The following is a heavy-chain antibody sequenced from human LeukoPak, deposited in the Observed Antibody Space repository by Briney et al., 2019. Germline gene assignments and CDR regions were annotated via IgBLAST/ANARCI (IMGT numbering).Heavy chain of an antibody. CDR2: IYHSGST. CDR1: GYSISSGYY. D-gene: IGHD2-2*01. J-gene: IGHJ4*02. V-gene: IGHV4-38-2*02. Sequence: SETLSLTCTVSGYSISSGYYWGWIRQPPGKGLEWIGSIYHSGSTYYNPSPKSRVTISVDTSKNQFSLKLSSVTAADTAVYYWARLDCRSTSRGLIGGVSSNSFDNGGQETLVTVPS. CDR3: ARLDCRSTSRGLIGGVSSNSFDN.